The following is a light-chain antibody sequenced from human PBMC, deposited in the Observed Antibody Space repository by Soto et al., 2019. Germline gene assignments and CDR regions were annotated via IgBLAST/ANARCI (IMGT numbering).Light chain of an antibody. Sequence: DIQMTQSPSSLSASVGDRVTIACRASRTIVGYLNWYQQKPGEAPELLIYDASTLQSGVSSRFSGSGSSTDYTLTISSLQPEDVATYYCQHTYITISFGGGTKVE. V-gene: IGKV1-39*01. CDR1: RTIVGY. CDR3: QHTYITIS. J-gene: IGKJ4*01. CDR2: DAS.